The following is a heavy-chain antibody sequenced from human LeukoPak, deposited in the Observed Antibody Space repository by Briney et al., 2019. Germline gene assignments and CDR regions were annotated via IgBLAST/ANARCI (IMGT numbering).Heavy chain of an antibody. CDR1: GGSFNGYY. J-gene: IGHJ6*03. Sequence: SETLSLTCAVYGGSFNGYYWSWIRQPPGKGLEWIGEINHSGSTNYSPSLKSRVTLSVDTSKNQFSLKLSSVTAADTAVYYCARLSFGAASNIYYYYMDVWGKGTTVTISS. V-gene: IGHV4-34*01. CDR2: INHSGST. D-gene: IGHD6-25*01. CDR3: ARLSFGAASNIYYYYMDV.